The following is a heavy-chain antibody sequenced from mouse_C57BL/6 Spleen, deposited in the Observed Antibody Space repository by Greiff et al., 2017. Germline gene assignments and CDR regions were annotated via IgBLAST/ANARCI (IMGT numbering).Heavy chain of an antibody. Sequence: QVHVKQPGAELVKPGASVKLSCKASGYTFTSYWMHWVKQRPGQGLEWIGMIHPNSGSTNYNEKFKSKATLTVDKSSSTAYMQLSSLTSEDSAVYYCARPQAGSSAWFAYWGHGTLVPVSA. CDR3: ARPQAGSSAWFAY. CDR1: GYTFTSYW. D-gene: IGHD1-1*01. CDR2: IHPNSGST. V-gene: IGHV1-64*01. J-gene: IGHJ3*01.